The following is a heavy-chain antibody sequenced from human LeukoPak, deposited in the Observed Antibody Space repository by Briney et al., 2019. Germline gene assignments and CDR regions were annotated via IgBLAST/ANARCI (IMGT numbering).Heavy chain of an antibody. V-gene: IGHV3-30*02. CDR3: AKEGVWFGELLSGGSYIDY. D-gene: IGHD3-10*01. Sequence: PGGSLRLSCAASGFTFSSYGMHWVRQAPGKGLGWVAFIRYDGSNKYYADSVKGRFTISRDNSKNTLYLQMNSLRAEDTAVYYCAKEGVWFGELLSGGSYIDYWGQGTLVTVSS. J-gene: IGHJ4*02. CDR1: GFTFSSYG. CDR2: IRYDGSNK.